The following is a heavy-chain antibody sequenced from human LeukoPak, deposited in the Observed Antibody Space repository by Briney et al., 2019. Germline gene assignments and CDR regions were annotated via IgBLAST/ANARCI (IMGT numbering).Heavy chain of an antibody. J-gene: IGHJ6*03. CDR2: IYYSGST. Sequence: TSETLSLTCTVSGGSISSYYWSWIRQPPGKGLEWIGYIYYSGSTNYNPSLKSRVTISVDTSKNQFSLKLSSMTAADTAVYYCARDRYSGSFPGYYYMDVWGKGTTVTVSS. CDR1: GGSISSYY. CDR3: ARDRYSGSFPGYYYMDV. V-gene: IGHV4-59*01. D-gene: IGHD1-26*01.